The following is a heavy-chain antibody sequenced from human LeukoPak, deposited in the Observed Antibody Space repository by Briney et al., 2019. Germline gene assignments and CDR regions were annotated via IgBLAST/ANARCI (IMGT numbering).Heavy chain of an antibody. D-gene: IGHD2-15*01. CDR3: ARGGRHCSGGSCYLLDY. V-gene: IGHV4-61*01. CDR2: VYFSGSA. Sequence: SETLSLTCTVSGGSISSSSYFWSWIRQPPGKGLEYLGYVYFSGSAYYNPSLKSRVTISIDTSKNQFSLRLTSVTAADTARYYCARGGRHCSGGSCYLLDYWGQGTLVTVSS. CDR1: GGSISSSSYF. J-gene: IGHJ4*02.